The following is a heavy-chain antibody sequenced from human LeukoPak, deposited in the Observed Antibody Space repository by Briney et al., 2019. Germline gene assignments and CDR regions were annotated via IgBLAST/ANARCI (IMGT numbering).Heavy chain of an antibody. CDR3: ATGSRGSEVAGLTP. CDR2: FDPEDGET. V-gene: IGHV1-24*01. D-gene: IGHD6-19*01. J-gene: IGHJ5*02. CDR1: GYTFTSYY. Sequence: GASVKVSCKASGYTFTSYYMHWVRQAPGKGLEWMGGFDPEDGETIYAQKFQGRVTMTEDTSTDTAYMELSSLRSEDTAVYYCATGSRGSEVAGLTPWGQGTLVTVSS.